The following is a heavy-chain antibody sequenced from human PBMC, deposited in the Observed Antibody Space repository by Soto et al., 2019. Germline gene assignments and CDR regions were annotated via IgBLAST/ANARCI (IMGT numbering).Heavy chain of an antibody. D-gene: IGHD1-1*01. Sequence: SVKVSCKTSGYTFTGYYMHGVRHAPGQGRDGMGWINPNSGGPISAQKFQGRVTMTRDTSISTAYLELSRLRSDDTAVYYCARGGTTSLDYWGQGTQVTVSS. CDR2: INPNSGGP. J-gene: IGHJ4*02. CDR3: ARGGTTSLDY. CDR1: GYTFTGYY. V-gene: IGHV1-2*02.